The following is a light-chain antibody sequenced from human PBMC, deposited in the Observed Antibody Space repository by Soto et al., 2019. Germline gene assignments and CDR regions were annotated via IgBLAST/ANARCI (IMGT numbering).Light chain of an antibody. Sequence: EIVLTQSPATLSLSPGERATLSCRASQSVSSYLAWYQQRPGQAPRLLIYDASNRATGVPARFSGSGSGTDFTLTISSLQLEDFATYYCQQSYNTPQTFGQGTKVDIK. CDR3: QQSYNTPQT. J-gene: IGKJ1*01. CDR2: DAS. V-gene: IGKV3-11*01. CDR1: QSVSSY.